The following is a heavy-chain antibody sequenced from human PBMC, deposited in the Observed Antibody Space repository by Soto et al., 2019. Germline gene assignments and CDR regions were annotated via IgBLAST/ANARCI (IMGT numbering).Heavy chain of an antibody. Sequence: ASVKVSCKASGYTFTGYYMHWVRQAPGQGLEWMGWINPNSGGTNYAQKFQGRVTMTRDTSISTAYMELSRLRSDDTAVHYCAILHCYASNWIDLWGQRTLVSVSS. CDR3: AILHCYASNWIDL. V-gene: IGHV1-2*02. CDR1: GYTFTGYY. D-gene: IGHD2-2*01. J-gene: IGHJ5*02. CDR2: INPNSGGT.